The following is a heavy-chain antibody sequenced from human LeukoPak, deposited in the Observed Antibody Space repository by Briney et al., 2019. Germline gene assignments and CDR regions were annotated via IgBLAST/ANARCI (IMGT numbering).Heavy chain of an antibody. CDR1: GLTFRNYW. D-gene: IGHD1/OR15-1a*01. J-gene: IGHJ4*02. V-gene: IGHV3-74*01. CDR3: ATGGEQYYDY. CDR2: ITSDGSDT. Sequence: GGSLRLSCAASGLTFRNYWMHWVRQAPGKGLMWLSRITSDGSDTIYADSGKGRFTISRDNAKNTVYLQMNSLSAEDTAVYYCATGGEQYYDYWGQGTLVTVSS.